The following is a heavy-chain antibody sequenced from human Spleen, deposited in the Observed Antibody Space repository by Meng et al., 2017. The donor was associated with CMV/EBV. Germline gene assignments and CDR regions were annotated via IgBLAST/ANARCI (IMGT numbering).Heavy chain of an antibody. CDR3: ARGGMMWRSGIVIEPATAYDF. CDR2: ISDYTGNT. Sequence: FGVRWVRPAPGQGPEYLGWISDYTGNTDYAQKFQGRVTMTTDSSTNTAFMELRGLRSDDTAVYYCARGGMMWRSGIVIEPATAYDFWGQGTLVTVSS. D-gene: IGHD2/OR15-2a*01. CDR1: FG. J-gene: IGHJ4*02. V-gene: IGHV1-18*01.